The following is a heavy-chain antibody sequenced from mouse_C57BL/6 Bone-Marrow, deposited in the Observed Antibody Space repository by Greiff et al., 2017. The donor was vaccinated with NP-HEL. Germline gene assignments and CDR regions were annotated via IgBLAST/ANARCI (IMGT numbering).Heavy chain of an antibody. D-gene: IGHD2-12*01. CDR3: ARSYSGPGYAIDY. J-gene: IGHJ4*01. CDR2: INPSSGYP. V-gene: IGHV1-7*01. CDR1: GYTFTSYW. Sequence: QVQLQQSGAELAKPGASVKLSCKASGYTFTSYWMHWVNQRPGQGLEWIGYINPSSGYPKYNQKFKDKATLTADKSSSPAYMQLSSLTYEDSAVYDCARSYSGPGYAIDYWGQGTAVTGSS.